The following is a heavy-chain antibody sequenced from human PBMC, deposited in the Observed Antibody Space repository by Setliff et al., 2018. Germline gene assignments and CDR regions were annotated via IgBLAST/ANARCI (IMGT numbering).Heavy chain of an antibody. CDR3: ARDALYDSNDRNSYYGNWLDP. V-gene: IGHV1-69*13. D-gene: IGHD3-22*01. CDR2: IIPMFGT. Sequence: GASVKVSCKASGYSFTLYAMHWMRQAPGQGLEWMGGIIPMFGTNYAQKFQGRVTITADESTSTAYMELSSLTSADTALYYCARDALYDSNDRNSYYGNWLDPWGQGTLVTVSS. J-gene: IGHJ5*02. CDR1: GYSFTLYA.